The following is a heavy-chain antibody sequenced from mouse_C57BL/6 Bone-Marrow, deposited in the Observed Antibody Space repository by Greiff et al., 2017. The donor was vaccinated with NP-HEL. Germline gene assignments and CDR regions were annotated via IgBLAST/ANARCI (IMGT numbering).Heavy chain of an antibody. CDR3: ARWGNWDGGAY. J-gene: IGHJ3*01. D-gene: IGHD4-1*01. V-gene: IGHV1-26*01. Sequence: EVQLQQSGPELVKPGASVKISCKASGYTFTDYYMNWVKQSHGKSLEWIGDINPNNGGTSYNQKFKGKATLTVDKSSSTAYMELRSLTSEDSAVYYCARWGNWDGGAYWGQGTLVTVSA. CDR1: GYTFTDYY. CDR2: INPNNGGT.